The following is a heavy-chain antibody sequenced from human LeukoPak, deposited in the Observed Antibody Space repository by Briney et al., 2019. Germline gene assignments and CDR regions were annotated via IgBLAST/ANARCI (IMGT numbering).Heavy chain of an antibody. Sequence: KASETLSLTCTVSGGSISSSSYYWGWIRQPPGKGLEWIGSIYYSGSTYYNPSLKSRVTISVDTSKNQFSLKLSSVTAADTAVYYCARQEWYYDSSGDLDYWGQGTLVTVSS. CDR2: IYYSGST. V-gene: IGHV4-39*01. CDR3: ARQEWYYDSSGDLDY. J-gene: IGHJ4*02. D-gene: IGHD3-22*01. CDR1: GGSISSSSYY.